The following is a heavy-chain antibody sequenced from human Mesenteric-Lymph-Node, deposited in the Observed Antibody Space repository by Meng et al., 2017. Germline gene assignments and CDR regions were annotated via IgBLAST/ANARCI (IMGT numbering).Heavy chain of an antibody. J-gene: IGHJ1*01. CDR2: IKSKSHGETT. V-gene: IGHV3-15*01. CDR1: GYNFNNAW. D-gene: IGHD4/OR15-4a*01. CDR3: TTHDYGDNWGF. Sequence: GESLKISCVISGYNFNNAWMSWVRQAPGKGLEWLGYIKSKSHGETTAYAAPVKGRFTISRDDSRNTLYLRMDSLKTEDTAVYYCTTHDYGDNWGFWGQGKLVNGAS.